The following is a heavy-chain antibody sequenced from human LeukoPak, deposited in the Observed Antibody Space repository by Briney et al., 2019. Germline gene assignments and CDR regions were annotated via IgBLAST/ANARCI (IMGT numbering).Heavy chain of an antibody. CDR3: AREGPIVGATHLVDY. CDR2: INPNSGGT. V-gene: IGHV1-2*02. CDR1: GYSFTGYH. J-gene: IGHJ4*02. Sequence: ASVKVSCKAFGYSFTGYHLHWVRQAPRQGLEWMGWINPNSGGTNYAQKFQGRVTMTRDTSISTAYMELSRLRSDDTAVYYCAREGPIVGATHLVDYWGQGTLVTVSS. D-gene: IGHD1-26*01.